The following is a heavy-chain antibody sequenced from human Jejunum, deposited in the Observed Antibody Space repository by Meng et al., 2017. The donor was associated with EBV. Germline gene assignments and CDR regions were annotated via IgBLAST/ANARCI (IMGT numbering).Heavy chain of an antibody. CDR1: GGAIIECSFY. D-gene: IGHD5-12*01. Sequence: LVLQKCVPVWVNPSETLPLTCICYGGAIIECSFYWRWIRQPPGRGLEWIGSVYYSGSTSYYSPSLKSRVSMSVDTSKNQFSLEVNSMTAADTVVYYCARVKWLRSRGESFRCYFDYWGQGVLVTVSS. V-gene: IGHV4-39*07. CDR3: ARVKWLRSRGESFRCYFDY. CDR2: VYYSGSTS. J-gene: IGHJ4*02.